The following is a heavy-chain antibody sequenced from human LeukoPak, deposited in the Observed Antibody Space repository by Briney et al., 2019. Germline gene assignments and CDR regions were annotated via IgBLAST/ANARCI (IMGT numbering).Heavy chain of an antibody. V-gene: IGHV3-23*01. CDR1: GFTFSSYA. CDR3: AKDSGAYDFSSGYYIHDAFDI. D-gene: IGHD3-3*01. Sequence: QPGGSLRLSCAASGFTFSSYAMSWVRQAPGKGLEWVSAISGSGGSTYYADSVKGRFTISRDNSKNTLYLQMNSLRAEDTAVYYCAKDSGAYDFSSGYYIHDAFDIWGQGTMVTVSS. CDR2: ISGSGGST. J-gene: IGHJ3*02.